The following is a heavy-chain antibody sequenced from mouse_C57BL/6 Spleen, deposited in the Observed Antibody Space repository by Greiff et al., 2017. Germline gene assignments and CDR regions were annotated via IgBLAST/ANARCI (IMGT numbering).Heavy chain of an antibody. CDR1: GFNIKDYY. CDR3: TTEDYGSSYVWFAY. CDR2: IDPEDGDT. J-gene: IGHJ3*01. Sequence: VQLKQSGAELVRPGASVKLSCTASGFNIKDYYMHWVKQRPEQGLEWIGRIDPEDGDTEYAPKFQGKATMTADTSSHTAYLQLSSLTSEDTAVYYCTTEDYGSSYVWFAYWGQGTLVTVSA. D-gene: IGHD1-1*01. V-gene: IGHV14-1*01.